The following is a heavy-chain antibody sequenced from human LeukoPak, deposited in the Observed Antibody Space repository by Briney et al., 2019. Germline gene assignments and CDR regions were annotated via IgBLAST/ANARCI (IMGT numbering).Heavy chain of an antibody. Sequence: PGGSLRLSCAASGFIFSSYGMHWVRQAPGKGLEWVANIRQDGSETYYVDSVKGRFTISRDNAKNSLYLQMNSLRAEDTAVYYCVRGGFYRYSGTSGDYWGQGSRVTVSS. V-gene: IGHV3-7*01. CDR2: IRQDGSET. CDR3: VRGGFYRYSGTSGDY. CDR1: GFIFSSYG. J-gene: IGHJ4*02. D-gene: IGHD1-26*01.